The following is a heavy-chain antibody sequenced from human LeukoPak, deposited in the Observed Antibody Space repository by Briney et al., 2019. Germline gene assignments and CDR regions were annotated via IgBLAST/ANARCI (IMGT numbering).Heavy chain of an antibody. CDR2: IRFDGSNK. D-gene: IGHD2-2*01. CDR1: GFTFSSYG. V-gene: IGHV3-30*02. J-gene: IGHJ4*02. Sequence: GGSLRLSCAASGFTFSSYGMHWVRQAPGKGLEWVAFIRFDGSNKYYADSVKGRFTISRDNSKNTLYLQMNSLRAEDTAVYYCAKDFWDIVVVPAALSFDYWGQGTLVTVSS. CDR3: AKDFWDIVVVPAALSFDY.